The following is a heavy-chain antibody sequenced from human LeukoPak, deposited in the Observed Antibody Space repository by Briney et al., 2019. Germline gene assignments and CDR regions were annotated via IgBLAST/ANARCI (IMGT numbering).Heavy chain of an antibody. CDR3: TKGDRVTMFRGVLSHYYMDV. CDR2: ISGSGGSADST. D-gene: IGHD3-10*01. J-gene: IGHJ6*03. Sequence: GGSLRLSCAASGFTFSSCAMNWVRQAPGKGLEWVSAISGSGGSADSTYYADSVKGRFTISRDNSKNTLYLQMNSLRAEDTAVYYCTKGDRVTMFRGVLSHYYMDVWGKGTTVTVSS. CDR1: GFTFSSCA. V-gene: IGHV3-23*01.